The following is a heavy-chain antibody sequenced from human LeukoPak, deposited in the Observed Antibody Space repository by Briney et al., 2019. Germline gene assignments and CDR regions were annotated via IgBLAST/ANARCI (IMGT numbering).Heavy chain of an antibody. J-gene: IGHJ5*02. V-gene: IGHV3-48*01. Sequence: GGSLRLSCAASGFIFSQYSMNWVRQAPGKGLEWVSHIRSSSETFYADSVKGRFTISRDNARNSLYLQMNNLRGEDTAIYYCARDAGNSGYVCDLWGQGTLVTVSS. CDR1: GFIFSQYS. CDR2: IRSSSET. D-gene: IGHD5-12*01. CDR3: ARDAGNSGYVCDL.